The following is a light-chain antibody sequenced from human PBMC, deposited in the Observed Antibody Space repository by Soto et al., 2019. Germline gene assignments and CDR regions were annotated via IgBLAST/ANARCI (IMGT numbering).Light chain of an antibody. CDR1: QFLGTL. Sequence: NQCPGPLSLAPGERLTLSCRASQFLGTLFIWYEGKPGQAPRVLIXDASRSATGIPARFSGSGSGTELTLTIVSLQADACAVYYCQQYSTFRAFGQGTKA. CDR2: DAS. J-gene: IGKJ1*01. V-gene: IGKV3-15*01. CDR3: QQYSTFRA.